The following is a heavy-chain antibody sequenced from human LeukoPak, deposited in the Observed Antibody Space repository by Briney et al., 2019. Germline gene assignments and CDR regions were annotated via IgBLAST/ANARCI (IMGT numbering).Heavy chain of an antibody. D-gene: IGHD2-15*01. CDR3: AREGRYCSGGSCYYYYGMDV. CDR2: INHSGST. J-gene: IGHJ6*02. CDR1: GGSFSGYY. V-gene: IGHV4-34*01. Sequence: SETLSLTCAVYGGSFSGYYWSWIRQPPGKGLEWIGEINHSGSTNYNPSLRSRVTISVDTSKNQFSLKLSSVTAADTAVYYCAREGRYCSGGSCYYYYGMDVWGQGTTVTVSS.